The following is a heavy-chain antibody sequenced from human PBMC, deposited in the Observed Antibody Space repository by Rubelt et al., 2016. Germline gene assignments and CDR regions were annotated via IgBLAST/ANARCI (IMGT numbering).Heavy chain of an antibody. CDR1: GYTFTRNG. J-gene: IGHJ5*02. D-gene: IGHD6-6*01. V-gene: IGHV1-18*01. Sequence: QVQLVQSGPEVKKPGASVKVSCKASGYTFTRNGISWVRQAPGQGLEWMGWISAYNGNTNYAQKLQGRVTMTTDTSTSAAYMELTSLGSEDTAVYYCVRGFSSQIGNWFDPWGQGTLVTVSS. CDR2: ISAYNGNT. CDR3: VRGFSSQIGNWFDP.